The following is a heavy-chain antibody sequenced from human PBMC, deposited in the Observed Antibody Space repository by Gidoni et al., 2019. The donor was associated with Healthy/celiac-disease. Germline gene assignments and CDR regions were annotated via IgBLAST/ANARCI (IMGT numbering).Heavy chain of an antibody. CDR2: IYTSGST. CDR1: GGSISSYY. CDR3: AREEQQLVQYYFDY. V-gene: IGHV4-4*07. J-gene: IGHJ4*02. D-gene: IGHD6-13*01. Sequence: QVQLQESGPGLVKPSETLSLPCTVSGGSISSYYWSWIRQPAGKGLEWIGRIYTSGSTNYNPSLKSRVTMSVDTSKNQFSLKLSSVTAADTAVYYCAREEQQLVQYYFDYWGQGTLVTVSS.